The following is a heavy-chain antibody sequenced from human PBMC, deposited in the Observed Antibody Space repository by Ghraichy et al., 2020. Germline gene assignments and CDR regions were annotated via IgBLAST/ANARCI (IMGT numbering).Heavy chain of an antibody. J-gene: IGHJ6*02. Sequence: SETLSLTCTVSGGSISSYYWSWIRQPPGKGLEWIGYIYYSGSTNYNPSLKSRVTISVDTSKNQFSLKLSSVTAADTAVYYCARDRENSSGWYGDYGMDVWGQGTTVTVSS. CDR2: IYYSGST. D-gene: IGHD6-19*01. V-gene: IGHV4-59*01. CDR1: GGSISSYY. CDR3: ARDRENSSGWYGDYGMDV.